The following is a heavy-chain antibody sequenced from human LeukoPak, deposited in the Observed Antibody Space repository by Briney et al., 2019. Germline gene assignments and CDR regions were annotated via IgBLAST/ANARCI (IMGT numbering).Heavy chain of an antibody. CDR2: IKQDGSEK. V-gene: IGHV3-7*01. D-gene: IGHD3-3*01. CDR1: GFTFSSYW. J-gene: IGHJ6*04. CDR3: ARKKGYYDFWSPPSA. Sequence: GGSLRLSCAASGFTFSSYWMSWVRQAPGKGLEWVANIKQDGSEKYYVDSVKGRFTISRDNAKNSLYLQMNSLGAEDTAVYYCARKKGYYDFWSPPSAWGKGTTVTVSS.